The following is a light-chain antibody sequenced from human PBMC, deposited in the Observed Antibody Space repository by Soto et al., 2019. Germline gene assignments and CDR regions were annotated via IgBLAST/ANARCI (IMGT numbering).Light chain of an antibody. Sequence: QSALTQPPSASGSPGQSVTISCTGTTSDVGVYNYVSWYQQHPGKAPKLMIYEVSKRPSGVPDRFSCSKSCNTASLTVSGLQAEDDADYCCSSFAGNTNMVFGGGTKLTVL. J-gene: IGLJ2*01. CDR1: TSDVGVYNY. CDR3: SSFAGNTNMV. CDR2: EVS. V-gene: IGLV2-8*01.